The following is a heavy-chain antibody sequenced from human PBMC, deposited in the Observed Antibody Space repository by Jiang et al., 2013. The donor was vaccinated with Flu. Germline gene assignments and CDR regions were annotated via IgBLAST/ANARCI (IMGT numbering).Heavy chain of an antibody. V-gene: IGHV1-2*04. D-gene: IGHD4-17*01. CDR1: GYTFTDYY. Sequence: SGAEVKEPGASVKVSCKASGYTFTDYYMHWVRQAPGQGLEWMGWINPNSGGTNYAQKFQGWVTMTRDTSISTAYMELSRLRSDDTAVYYCARAREYITVTTTFYYYYGMDVWGQGTTVTVSS. CDR2: INPNSGGT. CDR3: ARAREYITVTTTFYYYYGMDV. J-gene: IGHJ6*02.